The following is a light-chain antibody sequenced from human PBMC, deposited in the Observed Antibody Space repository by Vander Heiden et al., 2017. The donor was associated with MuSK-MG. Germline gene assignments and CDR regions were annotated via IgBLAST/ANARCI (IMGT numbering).Light chain of an antibody. Sequence: SYVLTQPPSVSVAPGKTARITCGGNNIGSKSVHWYQLKPGQAPVLVIYFDSDRPSGIPERFSGSNSGNMATLTISRVEAGDEADYYCQVWDSSSDHVVFGGGTKLIVL. CDR2: FDS. J-gene: IGLJ2*01. CDR1: NIGSKS. CDR3: QVWDSSSDHVV. V-gene: IGLV3-21*04.